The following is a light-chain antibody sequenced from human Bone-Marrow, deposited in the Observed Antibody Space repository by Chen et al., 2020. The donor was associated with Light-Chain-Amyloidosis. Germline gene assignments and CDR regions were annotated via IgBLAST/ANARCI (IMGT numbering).Light chain of an antibody. V-gene: IGLV1-44*01. CDR3: AAWDDSLSVPV. CDR2: SNN. J-gene: IGLJ3*02. CDR1: SSNSGSNT. Sequence: QSVLTQPPSACGTPGQRVTISCSGSSSNSGSNTVNWYQQLPGTAPKLLIYSNNQRPSGVPDRFSGSTSGSSAPLAISELQSEYAADYYCAAWDDSLSVPVFGGGTKLTVL.